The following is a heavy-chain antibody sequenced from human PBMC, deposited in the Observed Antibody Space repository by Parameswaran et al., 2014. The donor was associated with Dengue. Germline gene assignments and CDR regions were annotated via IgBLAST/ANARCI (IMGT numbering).Heavy chain of an antibody. Sequence: PGKGLEWIGSIYYSGSTYYNPSLKSRLTISVDTSKNQFSLKLSSVTAADTAVYYCAVSYNLLTFDNWGQGTLVTVSS. CDR2: IYYSGST. J-gene: IGHJ4*02. D-gene: IGHD1-1*01. V-gene: IGHV4-39*07. CDR3: AVSYNLLTFDN.